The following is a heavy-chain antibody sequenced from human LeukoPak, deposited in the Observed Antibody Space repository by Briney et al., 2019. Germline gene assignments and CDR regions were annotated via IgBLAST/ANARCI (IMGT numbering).Heavy chain of an antibody. J-gene: IGHJ4*02. CDR3: ASSDSSSVDY. Sequence: PSGTLSLTCAVSGGSISSSNWWSWVRQHPGKGLEWIGYIYYSGSTYYNPSLKSRVTISVDTSKNQFSLKLSSVTAADTAVYYCASSDSSSVDYWGQGTLVTVSS. V-gene: IGHV4-4*02. CDR2: IYYSGST. D-gene: IGHD6-6*01. CDR1: GGSISSSNW.